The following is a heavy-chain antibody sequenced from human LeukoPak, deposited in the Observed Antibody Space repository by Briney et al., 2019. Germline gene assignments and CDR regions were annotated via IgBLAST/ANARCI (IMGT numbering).Heavy chain of an antibody. V-gene: IGHV1-18*04. D-gene: IGHD3/OR15-3a*01. CDR3: ARDKPVDLAPDY. J-gene: IGHJ4*02. CDR2: ISAYNGNT. CDR1: GYTFTDYY. Sequence: ASVKVSCKASGYTFTDYYMHWVRQAPGQGLEWMGWISAYNGNTNYAQKLQGRVTMTTDTSTSTAYMELRSLRSDDTAVYYCARDKPVDLAPDYWGQGTLVTVSS.